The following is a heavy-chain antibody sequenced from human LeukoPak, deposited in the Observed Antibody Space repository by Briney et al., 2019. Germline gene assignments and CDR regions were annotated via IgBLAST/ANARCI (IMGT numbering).Heavy chain of an antibody. CDR1: GYTFTSYD. CDR2: MDPNSGNT. D-gene: IGHD2-15*01. Sequence: ASVKVSCKAFGYTFTSYDINWVRQATGQGLEWMGWMDPNSGNTGYAQKFQGRVTITRNTSISTAYMELSSLRSEDTAVYYCARLVVAATHYYYYYMDVWGKGTTVTVSS. V-gene: IGHV1-8*03. CDR3: ARLVVAATHYYYYYMDV. J-gene: IGHJ6*03.